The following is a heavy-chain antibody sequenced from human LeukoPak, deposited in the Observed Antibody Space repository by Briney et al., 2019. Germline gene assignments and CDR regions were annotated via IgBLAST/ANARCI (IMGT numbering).Heavy chain of an antibody. V-gene: IGHV4-39*07. CDR1: GGSISNSNNY. Sequence: SETLSLTCIVSGGSISNSNNYWGWIRQPPGRGLEWIGSLYYSGSTYYNSSLKSRVTISVDTSKNQFSLKLSSVTAADTAVYHCARDNWNYGSSMDVWGQGTTVTVSS. CDR3: ARDNWNYGSSMDV. D-gene: IGHD1-7*01. J-gene: IGHJ6*02. CDR2: LYYSGST.